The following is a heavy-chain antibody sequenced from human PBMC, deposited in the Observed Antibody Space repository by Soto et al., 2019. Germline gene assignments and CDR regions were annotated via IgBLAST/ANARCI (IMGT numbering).Heavy chain of an antibody. V-gene: IGHV1-69*01. CDR1: GGTFRKYA. CDR3: ARPQRDRNYCYGMAV. CDR2: TIPMFGTP. J-gene: IGHJ6*02. D-gene: IGHD3-22*01. Sequence: QVQRVQSGAEMQQPGASVRVSCKASGGTFRKYAFRWVRQAPGQGLEWLGGTIPMFGTPNYAQKFPGRVAIYADESTATVYMELSSLRSEDTAVYFCARPQRDRNYCYGMAVWGQGTTVTVSS.